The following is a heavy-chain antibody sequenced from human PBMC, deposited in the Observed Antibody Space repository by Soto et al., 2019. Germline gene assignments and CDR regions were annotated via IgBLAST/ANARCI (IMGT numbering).Heavy chain of an antibody. J-gene: IGHJ6*02. V-gene: IGHV4-61*01. D-gene: IGHD3-10*01. CDR3: ARTYSWGSGRGRSMDV. CDR2: IYDSGNT. CDR1: GGSVSSGSFY. Sequence: QVQLQESGPGPVKPSETLSLTCTVSGGSVSSGSFYWGWIRQPPGKGLEWIGYIYDSGNTNYNPSLKSRFTLLGDASKNQFSRKLRSVTAADKAMYYCARTYSWGSGRGRSMDVWGQGTTVTVS.